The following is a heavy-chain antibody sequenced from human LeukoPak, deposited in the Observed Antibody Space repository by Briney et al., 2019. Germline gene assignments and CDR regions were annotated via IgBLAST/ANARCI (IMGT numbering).Heavy chain of an antibody. CDR3: AKAPTFTALHYFDS. Sequence: PGRSLRLSCAASGFIFDDYAMHWVRQAPGKGLEWVSGISWNSGTIDYTDSVKGRFTISRDNAKNSLYLQMNSLRAEDTALYYCAKAPTFTALHYFDSWGQGTLVTVSS. CDR2: ISWNSGTI. V-gene: IGHV3-9*01. J-gene: IGHJ4*02. D-gene: IGHD3-16*01. CDR1: GFIFDDYA.